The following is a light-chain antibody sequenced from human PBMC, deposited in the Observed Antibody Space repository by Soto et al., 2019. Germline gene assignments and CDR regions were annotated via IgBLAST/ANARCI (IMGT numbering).Light chain of an antibody. J-gene: IGLJ1*01. Sequence: QSALTQPLSASGSPGQSVTISCIGTSSDVGDYDYVSWYQHHPGKAPKLIIYEVSKRPSGVPDRFSGSKSGNTASLTVSGLQAEDEADYYCTSYAGSNNFCVFGTGTKVTVL. CDR2: EVS. CDR1: SSDVGDYDY. V-gene: IGLV2-8*01. CDR3: TSYAGSNNFCV.